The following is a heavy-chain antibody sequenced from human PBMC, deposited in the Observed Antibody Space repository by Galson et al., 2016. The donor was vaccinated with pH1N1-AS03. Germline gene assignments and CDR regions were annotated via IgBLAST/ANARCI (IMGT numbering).Heavy chain of an antibody. V-gene: IGHV3-21*01. J-gene: IGHJ4*02. CDR3: ARVRFTGYYYFDS. CDR2: MSSGRTNDI. CDR1: GFIFGTFS. Sequence: SLRLSCAASGFIFGTFSMSWVRQAPGKGLEWVSTMSSGRTNDIYYADSVKGRFAISRDNSKNSLYLQLNNLRAEDTALYYCARVRFTGYYYFDSWGQGTKVTVSS. D-gene: IGHD5-12*01.